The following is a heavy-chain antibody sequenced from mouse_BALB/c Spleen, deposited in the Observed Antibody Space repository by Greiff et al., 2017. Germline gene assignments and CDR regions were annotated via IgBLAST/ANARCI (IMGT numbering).Heavy chain of an antibody. CDR2: INSNGGST. J-gene: IGHJ4*01. V-gene: IGHV5-6-3*01. CDR1: GFTFSSYG. D-gene: IGHD2-2*01. Sequence: EVHLVESGGGLVQPGGSLKLSCAASGFTFSSYGMSWVRQTPDKRLELVATINSNGGSTYYPDSVKGRFTISRDNAKNTLYLQMSSLKSEDTAMYYCARDGRWSRGGYAMDYWGQGTSVTVSS. CDR3: ARDGRWSRGGYAMDY.